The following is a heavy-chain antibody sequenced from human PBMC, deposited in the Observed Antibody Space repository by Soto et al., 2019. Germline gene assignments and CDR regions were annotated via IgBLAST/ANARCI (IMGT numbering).Heavy chain of an antibody. CDR1: VGSFSSGIYC. Sequence: SETLSLTYTVSVGSFSSGIYCLRWIRQPPGKGLEWIGYIYYSGSTNYNPSLKSRVTISVDTSKNQFSLKLSSVTAADTAVYYCARGVPAARNWFDPWGQGTLVTVS. J-gene: IGHJ5*02. D-gene: IGHD2-2*01. CDR2: IYYSGST. V-gene: IGHV4-61*01. CDR3: ARGVPAARNWFDP.